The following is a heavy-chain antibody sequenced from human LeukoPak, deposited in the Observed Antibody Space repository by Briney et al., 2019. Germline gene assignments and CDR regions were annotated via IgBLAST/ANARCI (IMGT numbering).Heavy chain of an antibody. CDR2: IRSKANSYAT. D-gene: IGHD6-13*01. CDR3: TRGEQQLIGGFDY. CDR1: GFTFSGSA. Sequence: GGSLRLSCAASGFTFSGSAMHWVRQASGKGLEWVGRIRSKANSYATAYAAAVKGRFTISRDDSKKTAYLQMNSLKTEDTAVYYCTRGEQQLIGGFDYWGQGTLVTVSS. J-gene: IGHJ4*02. V-gene: IGHV3-73*01.